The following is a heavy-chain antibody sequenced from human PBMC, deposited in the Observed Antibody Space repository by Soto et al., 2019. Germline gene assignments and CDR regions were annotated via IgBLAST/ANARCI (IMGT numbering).Heavy chain of an antibody. CDR3: ARGPLYYFDY. CDR1: GFTFSSYT. Sequence: EVQLVESGGGLVKPGGSLRLSCEASGFTFSSYTMNWVRRAPGKGLEWVSSISSRSTNTHYADSVRGRFTISRDNAKRSLYLQMNSLRAEDTAVYYCARGPLYYFDYWGQGTLVTVSS. J-gene: IGHJ4*02. CDR2: ISSRSTNT. V-gene: IGHV3-21*02.